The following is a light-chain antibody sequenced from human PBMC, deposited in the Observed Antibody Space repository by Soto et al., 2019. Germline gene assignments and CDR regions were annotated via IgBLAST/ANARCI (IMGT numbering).Light chain of an antibody. CDR2: DAY. J-gene: IGKJ5*01. CDR1: QSFRGL. V-gene: IGKV3-11*01. CDR3: QQRHMWPIT. Sequence: EFVLTQSPVTLSLSPGEIATLSCMASQSFRGLLAWYQQKPGQAPRLLIYDAYNRATGIPPRFSGSGSGTDFTLTISSLEPEDSAVYYCQQRHMWPITFGQGTRLETK.